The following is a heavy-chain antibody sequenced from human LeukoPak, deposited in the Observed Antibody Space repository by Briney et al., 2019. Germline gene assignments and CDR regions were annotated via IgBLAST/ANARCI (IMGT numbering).Heavy chain of an antibody. Sequence: GGSLRLSCAASGFIFSDYYMTWIRQAPGQGLEFISFISSSGSYTNSAGSVKGRFTISRDNAKNSLYLQMNSLRAEDTAVYYCARVYGVLGSRDQQLMHWGQGTLVTVSS. CDR2: ISSSGSYT. D-gene: IGHD6-13*01. V-gene: IGHV3-11*06. CDR3: ARVYGVLGSRDQQLMH. CDR1: GFIFSDYY. J-gene: IGHJ4*02.